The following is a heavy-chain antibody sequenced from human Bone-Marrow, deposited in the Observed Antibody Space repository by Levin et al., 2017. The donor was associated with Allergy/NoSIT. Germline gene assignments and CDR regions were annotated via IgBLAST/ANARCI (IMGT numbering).Heavy chain of an antibody. CDR1: GRSFSGYY. Sequence: PSETLSLTCAVYGRSFSGYYWSWIRQPPGKGLEWIGEINHSGSTNYNPSLKSRVTISLDTSKNQFSLKLSSVTAADTAVYYCASGRLYGAMDVWGKGTTVTVSS. CDR3: ASGRLYGAMDV. CDR2: INHSGST. V-gene: IGHV4-34*01. D-gene: IGHD4/OR15-4a*01. J-gene: IGHJ6*03.